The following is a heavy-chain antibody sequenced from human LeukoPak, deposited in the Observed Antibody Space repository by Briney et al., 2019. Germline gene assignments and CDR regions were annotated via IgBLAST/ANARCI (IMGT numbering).Heavy chain of an antibody. D-gene: IGHD2-15*01. V-gene: IGHV3-23*01. Sequence: PGGSLRLSCAASGFTFSSYAITWVRQAPGKGLEWVSLISASGSSAYYTDSVKGRFTISRDDSENTLYLQMNSLTAEDTAVYYCAKRYCSGSSCTLFDYWGQGTLVTVSP. CDR3: AKRYCSGSSCTLFDY. CDR1: GFTFSSYA. CDR2: ISASGSSA. J-gene: IGHJ4*02.